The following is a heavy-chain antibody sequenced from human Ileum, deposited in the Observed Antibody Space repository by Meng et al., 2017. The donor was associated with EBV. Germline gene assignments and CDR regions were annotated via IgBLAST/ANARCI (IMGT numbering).Heavy chain of an antibody. V-gene: IGHV4-61*01. J-gene: IGHJ4*02. CDR3: AGDPHSGSPH. D-gene: IGHD1-26*01. Sequence: QVQLLESGPGLVKPSETLSLTCTVSGGSVSSAHSFWTWIRQPPGKGLEWIGYMSYSGSTNYSPPLESRVTISVDTSKNQFSLKLSSVTAADTAVYYCAGDPHSGSPHWGQGTLVTVSS. CDR1: GGSVSSAHSF. CDR2: MSYSGST.